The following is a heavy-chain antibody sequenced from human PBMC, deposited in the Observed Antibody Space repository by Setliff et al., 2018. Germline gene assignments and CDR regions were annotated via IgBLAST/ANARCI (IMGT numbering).Heavy chain of an antibody. CDR3: ARDRRPFNWGGNDAFDI. D-gene: IGHD7-27*01. CDR1: GFTFSSYE. J-gene: IGHJ3*02. Sequence: LRLSCAASGFTFSSYEMNWVRQAPGKGLEWVSYISSSGSTIYYADSVKGRFTISRDNAKKSLYLQMNSLRAEDTDVYYCARDRRPFNWGGNDAFDIWGQGTMVTVSS. V-gene: IGHV3-48*03. CDR2: ISSSGSTI.